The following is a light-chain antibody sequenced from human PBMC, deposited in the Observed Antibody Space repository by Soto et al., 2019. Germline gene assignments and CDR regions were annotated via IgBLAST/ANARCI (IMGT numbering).Light chain of an antibody. CDR2: AAS. CDR1: QSISSY. J-gene: IGKJ1*01. CDR3: QQSYSTPWT. Sequence: DIQMTQSPSSLSASVGDRVTITCRASQSISSYLNWYQQKPGKAPKLLIYAASSLQSGVPSRFSGSESGTDFTLTISSLQPEAFATYYCQQSYSTPWTFGQGTKVEIK. V-gene: IGKV1-39*01.